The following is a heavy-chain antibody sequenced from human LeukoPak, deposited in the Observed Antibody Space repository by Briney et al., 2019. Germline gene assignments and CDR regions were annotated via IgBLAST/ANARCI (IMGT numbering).Heavy chain of an antibody. D-gene: IGHD6-13*01. CDR3: ARYSSSWYSAFDI. CDR1: GGSISSSSYY. CDR2: IYYSGST. J-gene: IGHJ3*02. V-gene: IGHV4-39*07. Sequence: PSETLSLTCTVSGGSISSSSYYWGWIRQPPGKGLEWIGSIYYSGSTYYNPSLKSRVTISVDTSKNQFSLKLSSVTAADTAVYYCARYSSSWYSAFDIWGQGTMVTVSS.